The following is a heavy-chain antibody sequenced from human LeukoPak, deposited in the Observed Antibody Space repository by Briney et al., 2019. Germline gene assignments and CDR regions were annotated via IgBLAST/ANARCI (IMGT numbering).Heavy chain of an antibody. CDR3: ARVSGYDWESSYDY. V-gene: IGHV4-61*02. CDR1: GGSISSGSYY. CDR2: FYTSGST. Sequence: SSETLSLTCTGSGGSISSGSYYWSWIRQPAGKGLEWIGRFYTSGSTNYNPSLKSRVTISLDTSKNQFSLKLSSVTAADTAVYYCARVSGYDWESSYDYWGQGTLVTVSS. J-gene: IGHJ4*02. D-gene: IGHD5-12*01.